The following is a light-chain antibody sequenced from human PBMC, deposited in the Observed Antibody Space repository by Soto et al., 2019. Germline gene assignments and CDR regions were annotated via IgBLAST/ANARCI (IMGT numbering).Light chain of an antibody. J-gene: IGLJ2*01. CDR3: SSYTSSSTPVL. CDR2: EVS. Sequence: QSALTQPASVSGSPGQSITISCTGTSSDVGGYNYVSWYQQHPGKAPKLMIYEVSKRPSGVSNRFSGSKSGNTASLTISGLQAEDEADYYCSSYTSSSTPVLFGGGTQLTVL. CDR1: SSDVGGYNY. V-gene: IGLV2-14*01.